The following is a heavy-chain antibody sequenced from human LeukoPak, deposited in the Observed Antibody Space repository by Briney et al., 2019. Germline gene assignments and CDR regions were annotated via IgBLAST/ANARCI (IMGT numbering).Heavy chain of an antibody. CDR3: ARGVTVTTNPYYFDY. V-gene: IGHV1-8*01. D-gene: IGHD4-17*01. Sequence: VASVKVSCKASGYTFTSYDINWVRQATGQGLEWMGWMNPNSGNTGYAQKFQGRVTMTRNTSISTAYMELSSLRSDDTAVYYCARGVTVTTNPYYFDYWGQGTLVTVSS. CDR2: MNPNSGNT. J-gene: IGHJ4*02. CDR1: GYTFTSYD.